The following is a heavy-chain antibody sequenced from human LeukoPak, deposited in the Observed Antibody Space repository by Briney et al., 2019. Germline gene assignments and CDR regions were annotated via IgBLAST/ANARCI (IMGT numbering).Heavy chain of an antibody. Sequence: GRSLRLPCAASGFTFSSYGMHWVRQAPGKGLEWVAVISYDGSNKYYADSVKGRFTISRDNSKNTLYLQMNSLRAEDTAVYYCAKGGPKILEWLLFDYWGQGTLVTVSS. CDR3: AKGGPKILEWLLFDY. CDR1: GFTFSSYG. V-gene: IGHV3-30*18. CDR2: ISYDGSNK. J-gene: IGHJ4*02. D-gene: IGHD3-3*01.